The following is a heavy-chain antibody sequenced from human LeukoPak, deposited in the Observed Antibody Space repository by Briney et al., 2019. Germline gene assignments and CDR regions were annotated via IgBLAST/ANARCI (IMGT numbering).Heavy chain of an antibody. Sequence: PSETLSLTCTVSGGSISSSSYYWGWIRQPPGKGLEWIGSIYYSGSTYYNPSLKSRVTISVDTSKNQFSLKLSSVTAADTAVYYCARHTYYYDSSGYWFDPWGQGTLVTVSS. CDR3: ARHTYYYDSSGYWFDP. CDR2: IYYSGST. CDR1: GGSISSSSYY. V-gene: IGHV4-39*01. D-gene: IGHD3-22*01. J-gene: IGHJ5*02.